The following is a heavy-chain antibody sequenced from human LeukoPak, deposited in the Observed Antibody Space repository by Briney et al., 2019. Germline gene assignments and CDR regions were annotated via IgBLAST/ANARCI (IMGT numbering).Heavy chain of an antibody. CDR2: IYHSGST. CDR1: GGSISDYY. Sequence: SETLSLTCTVSGGSISDYYWSWIRQPPGKELEWIGYIYHSGSTTYKPSLKSRVTISVDTSKNQFSLKLSSVPAADAAVYYCARGDFCSATSCYLRPMDVWGKGTTVTVSS. CDR3: ARGDFCSATSCYLRPMDV. D-gene: IGHD2-2*01. V-gene: IGHV4-59*01. J-gene: IGHJ6*03.